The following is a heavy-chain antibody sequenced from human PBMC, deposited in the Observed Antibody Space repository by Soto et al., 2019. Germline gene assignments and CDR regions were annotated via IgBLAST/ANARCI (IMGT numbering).Heavy chain of an antibody. CDR3: AKDAHIDKSWGRA. J-gene: IGHJ5*02. Sequence: GGSLRLACAASGFTFSRYTMYWISQAPGKGRECVSSVSVSGDKTFYADSVRGRVTISRDNSKNTLYLQMDSLRAEDTAIYYCAKDAHIDKSWGRAWGQGTLVTVSS. V-gene: IGHV3-23*01. CDR2: VSVSGDKT. D-gene: IGHD3-16*01. CDR1: GFTFSRYT.